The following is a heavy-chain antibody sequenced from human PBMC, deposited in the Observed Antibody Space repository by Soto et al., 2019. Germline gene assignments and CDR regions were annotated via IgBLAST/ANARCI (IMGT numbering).Heavy chain of an antibody. D-gene: IGHD3-10*01. J-gene: IGHJ6*02. V-gene: IGHV2-70*11. CDR3: ARVSFVFALGAPYYYYYGMDV. CDR2: IDWDDDK. Sequence: SGPTLVNPTQTLTLTCTFSGFSLSPSGMCVSWIRQPPGKALEWLARIDWDDDKYYSTSLKTRLTISKDTSKNQVDLTMTNMDPVDTATYYCARVSFVFALGAPYYYYYGMDVWGQGTTVTVSS. CDR1: GFSLSPSGMC.